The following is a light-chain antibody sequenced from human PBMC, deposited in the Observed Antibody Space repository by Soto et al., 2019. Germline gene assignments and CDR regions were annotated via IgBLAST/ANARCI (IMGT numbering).Light chain of an antibody. CDR2: LEGSGSY. J-gene: IGLJ3*02. V-gene: IGLV4-60*02. CDR1: SGHSSYI. CDR3: ETWDSNTHTV. Sequence: QLVLTQSSSASASLGSSVKLTCTLSSGHSSYIIAWHQQQPGKAPRYLMKLEGSGSYNKGSGVPDRFSGSSSGADRYLTISILQFEEEADYYCETWDSNTHTVFGGGTQLTVL.